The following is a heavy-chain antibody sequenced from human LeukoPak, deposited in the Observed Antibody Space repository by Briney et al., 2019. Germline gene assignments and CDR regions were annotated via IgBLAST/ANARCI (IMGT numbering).Heavy chain of an antibody. CDR1: GGFLNNYY. D-gene: IGHD6-13*01. CDR2: VSYTGST. J-gene: IGHJ3*02. CDR3: ARPLYTAAGYYDAFDI. V-gene: IGHV4-59*08. Sequence: SETLSLTCTVSGGFLNNYYWSWLRQPPGRGLEWIGYVSYTGSTNYSPSLKSRVTISIDTSKNQFSLKLNSVTAADTAVYYCARPLYTAAGYYDAFDIWGQGTMVTVSS.